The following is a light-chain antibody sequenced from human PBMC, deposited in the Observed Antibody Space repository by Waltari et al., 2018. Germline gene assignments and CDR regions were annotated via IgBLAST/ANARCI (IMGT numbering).Light chain of an antibody. Sequence: DSQMTQSPSSLSASVGDRVTINCRASQTISRYLNWYQQKPGKAPNLLIYAASSLQSGVPSRFSGSGSGRDFTLIITSLQPEDFATYYCQESYSFSRTFGQGTKVEIK. V-gene: IGKV1-39*01. CDR3: QESYSFSRT. J-gene: IGKJ1*01. CDR2: AAS. CDR1: QTISRY.